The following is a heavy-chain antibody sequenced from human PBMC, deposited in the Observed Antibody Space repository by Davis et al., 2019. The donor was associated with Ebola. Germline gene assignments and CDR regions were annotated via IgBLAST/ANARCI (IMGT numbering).Heavy chain of an antibody. J-gene: IGHJ6*02. CDR2: INHSGST. Sequence: PSETLSLTCAVYGGSFSGYYWSWIRQPPGKGLEWIGEINHSGSTNYNPSLKSRVTISVDTSKNQFSLKLSSVTAADTAVYYCARGLPKYGMDVWGQGTAVTVSS. CDR1: GGSFSGYY. V-gene: IGHV4-34*01. CDR3: ARGLPKYGMDV.